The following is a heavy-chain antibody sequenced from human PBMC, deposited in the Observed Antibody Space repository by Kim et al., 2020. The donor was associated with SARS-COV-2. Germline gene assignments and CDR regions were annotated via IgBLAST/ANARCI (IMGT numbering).Heavy chain of an antibody. D-gene: IGHD6-13*01. V-gene: IGHV3-23*01. CDR3: AKGSGWYDAFDM. Sequence: YFADSVKGRFTMSRDNFKNMVYLEMNSLRAEDTAEYYCAKGSGWYDAFDMWGQGTMVTVSS. J-gene: IGHJ3*02.